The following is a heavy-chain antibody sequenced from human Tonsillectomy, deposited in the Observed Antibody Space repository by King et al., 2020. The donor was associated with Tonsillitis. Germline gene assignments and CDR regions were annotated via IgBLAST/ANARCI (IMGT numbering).Heavy chain of an antibody. CDR1: GFTFSSYG. CDR2: ISYDGSTK. V-gene: IGHV3-30*18. Sequence: VQLVESGGGVVQPGRSLRLSCEASGFTFSSYGMHWVRQAPGKGLEWVAVISYDGSTKFYVDSVKGRFTISRDNSNSTLYLQMKSLRVEDTSLYYCAKSGDSYGFDSWGQGILVTVSS. CDR3: AKSGDSYGFDS. J-gene: IGHJ4*02. D-gene: IGHD5-18*01.